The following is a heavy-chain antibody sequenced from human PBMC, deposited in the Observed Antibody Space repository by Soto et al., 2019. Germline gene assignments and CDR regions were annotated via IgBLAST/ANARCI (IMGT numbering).Heavy chain of an antibody. J-gene: IGHJ4*01. D-gene: IGHD3-10*01. CDR2: IRSKANGYTT. CDR3: VRTSHYGSGTWNFDS. CDR1: GFTLSDHY. V-gene: IGHV3-72*01. Sequence: EVQLVESGGGLVQPGGSLRLSCAASGFTLSDHYMDWVRQAPGKGLEWVGRIRSKANGYTTEYAASVRGRFTVSSDESRNSLYLQMNSLKTEDTAVYYCVRTSHYGSGTWNFDSWGHGTLVTVSS.